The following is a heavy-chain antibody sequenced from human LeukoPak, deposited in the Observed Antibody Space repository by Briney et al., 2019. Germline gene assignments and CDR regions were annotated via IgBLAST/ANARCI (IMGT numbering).Heavy chain of an antibody. D-gene: IGHD2-21*01. Sequence: GGSLRLSCAASGLTVSSSYMSWVRQAPGKGLEWVSVMFGGASTYYADSVKGRFTISRDNFKNTLYLQMNSLRAEDTAVYYCCGGGVISPVLYYFDYWGQGTLVTVSS. CDR2: MFGGAST. J-gene: IGHJ4*02. CDR1: GLTVSSSY. CDR3: CGGGVISPVLYYFDY. V-gene: IGHV3-66*01.